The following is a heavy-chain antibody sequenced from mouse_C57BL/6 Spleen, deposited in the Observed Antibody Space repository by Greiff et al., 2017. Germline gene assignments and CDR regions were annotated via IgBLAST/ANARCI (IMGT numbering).Heavy chain of an antibody. J-gene: IGHJ3*01. Sequence: QVQLQQSGAELVRPGASVTLSCKASGYTFTDYEMHWVKQTPVHGLEWIGAIDPETGGTAYNQKFKGKAILTADKSSSTAYMELRSLTSEDSAVYYCTRRSSYVAWFAYWGQGTLVTVSA. V-gene: IGHV1-15*01. D-gene: IGHD1-1*01. CDR3: TRRSSYVAWFAY. CDR1: GYTFTDYE. CDR2: IDPETGGT.